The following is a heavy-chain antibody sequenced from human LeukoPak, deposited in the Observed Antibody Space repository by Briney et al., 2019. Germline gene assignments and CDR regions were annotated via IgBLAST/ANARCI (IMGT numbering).Heavy chain of an antibody. CDR2: ISYDGSNK. J-gene: IGHJ4*02. CDR3: ARNSPNYY. D-gene: IGHD5-18*01. Sequence: GGSLRLSCAAPGFTFSSYAMHWVRQAPGKGLEWVAVISYDGSNKYYADSVKGRFTISRDNSKNTLYLQMNSLRAEDTAVYYCARNSPNYYWGQGTLVTVSS. V-gene: IGHV3-30*04. CDR1: GFTFSSYA.